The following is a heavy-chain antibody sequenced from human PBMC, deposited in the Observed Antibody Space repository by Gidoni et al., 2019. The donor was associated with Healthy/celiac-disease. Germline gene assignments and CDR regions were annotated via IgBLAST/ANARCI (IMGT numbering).Heavy chain of an antibody. CDR2: ISYDGSNK. Sequence: QVQLVESGGGVVQPGRSLRLSCAASGFTFSSYGMHWVRQAPGKGLEWVAVISYDGSNKYYADSVKGRFTISRDNSKNTLYLQMNSLRAEDTAVYYCAKLRGVDDYGGNGGLRAFDIWGQGTMVTVSS. V-gene: IGHV3-30*18. CDR3: AKLRGVDDYGGNGGLRAFDI. CDR1: GFTFSSYG. J-gene: IGHJ3*02. D-gene: IGHD4-17*01.